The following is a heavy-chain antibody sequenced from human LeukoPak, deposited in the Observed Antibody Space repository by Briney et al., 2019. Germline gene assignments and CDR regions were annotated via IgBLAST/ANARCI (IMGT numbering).Heavy chain of an antibody. V-gene: IGHV4-39*07. CDR1: GGSISSSSYY. J-gene: IGHJ4*02. CDR3: ARGRGYCSGGSCYSGPDY. CDR2: IYYSGST. D-gene: IGHD2-15*01. Sequence: PSETLSLTCTVSGGSISSSSYYWGWIRQPPGKGLEWIGSIYYSGSTYYNPSLKSRVTISVDTSKNQFSLKLSSVTAADTAVYYCARGRGYCSGGSCYSGPDYWGQGTLATVSS.